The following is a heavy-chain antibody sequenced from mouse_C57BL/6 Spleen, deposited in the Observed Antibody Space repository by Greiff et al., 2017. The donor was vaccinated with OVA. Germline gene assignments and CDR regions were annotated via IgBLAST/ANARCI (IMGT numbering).Heavy chain of an antibody. J-gene: IGHJ2*01. CDR2: IHPNSGST. Sequence: QVQLKQPGAELVKPGASVKLSCKASGYTFNSYWMHWVKQRPGQGLEWIGMIHPNSGSTNYNEKFKSKATLTVDKSSSTAYMQLSSLTSEDSAVYYCARGYSGSSYYFDYWGQGTTLTVSS. D-gene: IGHD1-1*01. V-gene: IGHV1-64*01. CDR1: GYTFNSYW. CDR3: ARGYSGSSYYFDY.